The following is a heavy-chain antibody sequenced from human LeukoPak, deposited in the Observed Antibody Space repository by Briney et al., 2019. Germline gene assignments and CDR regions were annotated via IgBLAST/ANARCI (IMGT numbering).Heavy chain of an antibody. V-gene: IGHV1-46*01. J-gene: IGHJ6*02. Sequence: ASVKVSCKASGGTFSSYAISWVRQAPGQGLEWMGIINPSGGSTSYAQKFQGRVTMTRDTSTSTVYMELSSLRSEDTAVYYCARDEIAAHREIFADSSLLCEYGMDVWGQGTTVTVSS. CDR1: GGTFSSYA. D-gene: IGHD6-6*01. CDR3: ARDEIAAHREIFADSSLLCEYGMDV. CDR2: INPSGGST.